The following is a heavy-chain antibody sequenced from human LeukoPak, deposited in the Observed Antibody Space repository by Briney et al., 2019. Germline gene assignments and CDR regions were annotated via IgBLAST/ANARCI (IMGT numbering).Heavy chain of an antibody. CDR1: GYSISSGYY. CDR2: IYTSGST. CDR3: AWTLWFGELFLDY. Sequence: SETLSLTCTVSGYSISSGYYWGWIRQPAGKGLEWIGRIYTSGSTNYNPSLKSRVTISVDTSKNQFSLKLSSVTAADTAVYYCAWTLWFGELFLDYWGQGTLVTVSS. V-gene: IGHV4-61*02. J-gene: IGHJ4*02. D-gene: IGHD3-10*01.